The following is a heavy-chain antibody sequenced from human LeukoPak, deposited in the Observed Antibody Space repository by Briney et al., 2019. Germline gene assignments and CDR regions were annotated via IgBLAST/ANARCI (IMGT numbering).Heavy chain of an antibody. Sequence: NASETLSLTCTVSGGSISSYYWSWIRQPPGEGLEWIGYIYYSGSTNYNPSLKSRVTISVDTSKNQFSLKLSSVTAADTAVYYCASVGARSYWGQGTLVTVSS. J-gene: IGHJ4*02. D-gene: IGHD1-26*01. CDR3: ASVGARSY. CDR2: IYYSGST. CDR1: GGSISSYY. V-gene: IGHV4-59*01.